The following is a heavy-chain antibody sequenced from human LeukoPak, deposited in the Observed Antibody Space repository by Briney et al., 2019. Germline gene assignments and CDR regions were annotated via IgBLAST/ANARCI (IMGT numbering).Heavy chain of an antibody. V-gene: IGHV4-39*01. J-gene: IGHJ4*02. Sequence: KPSETLSLTCTVSGGSISSSSYYWGWIRQPPGKGLEWIGRIYYSGSTYYNPSLKSRVTISVDTSKNQFSLKLSAVTAADTAVYYCARHAIVVVTAIGSFDYWGQGTLVTVSS. D-gene: IGHD2-21*02. CDR1: GGSISSSSYY. CDR3: ARHAIVVVTAIGSFDY. CDR2: IYYSGST.